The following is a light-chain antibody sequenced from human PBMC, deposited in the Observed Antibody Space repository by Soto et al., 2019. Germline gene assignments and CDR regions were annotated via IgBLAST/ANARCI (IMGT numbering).Light chain of an antibody. Sequence: QSVLTQPPSVSVAPGQRVTISCTGSSSNIGAGYEAHWYQQVPGTAPKLLIYENNNRPSGVPDRFSGSKSGTSASLAITGLQAEDEAEYYCQSYDSSLSGYVFGTGTEVTVL. CDR3: QSYDSSLSGYV. V-gene: IGLV1-40*01. CDR1: SSNIGAGYE. J-gene: IGLJ1*01. CDR2: ENN.